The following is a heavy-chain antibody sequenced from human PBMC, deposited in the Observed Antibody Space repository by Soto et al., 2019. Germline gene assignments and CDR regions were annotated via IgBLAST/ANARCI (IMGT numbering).Heavy chain of an antibody. Sequence: ASVKVSCKVSGYTLTELSMHWVRQAPGKGLEWMGGFDPEDGETIYAQKFQGRVTMTEDTSTDTAYMELSSLRSEDTAVYYCATLSNDFWTGPNKWFNPWDKAPLVTVST. CDR1: GYTLTELS. V-gene: IGHV1-24*01. CDR2: FDPEDGET. J-gene: IGHJ5*02. D-gene: IGHD3-3*01. CDR3: ATLSNDFWTGPNKWFNP.